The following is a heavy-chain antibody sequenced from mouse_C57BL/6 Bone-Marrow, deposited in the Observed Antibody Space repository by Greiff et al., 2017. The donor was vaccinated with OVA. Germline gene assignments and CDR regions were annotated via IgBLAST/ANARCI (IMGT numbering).Heavy chain of an antibody. J-gene: IGHJ2*01. Sequence: QVQLQPSGAELARPGASVKLSCKASGYTFTSYGISWVKQRTGQGLEWIGEIYPRSGNTYYNEKFKGKATLTADKSSSTAYMELRSLTSEDSAVYFCARFCWFDYWGQGTTLTVSS. CDR3: ARFCWFDY. CDR2: IYPRSGNT. CDR1: GYTFTSYG. V-gene: IGHV1-81*01.